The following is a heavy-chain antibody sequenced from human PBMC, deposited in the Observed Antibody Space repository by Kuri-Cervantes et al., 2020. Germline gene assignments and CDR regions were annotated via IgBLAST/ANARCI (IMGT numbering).Heavy chain of an antibody. CDR3: ARVRLVRVVWGNFDY. D-gene: IGHD6-19*01. CDR2: ISWNSGSI. V-gene: IGHV3-9*01. Sequence: GGSLRLSCAASGFTFDDYAMHWVRQAPGKGLEWVSGISWNSGSIGYADSVKGRFTISRDNAKNSLYLQMNSLRAEDTAVYYCARVRLVRVVWGNFDYWGQGTLVTVSS. CDR1: GFTFDDYA. J-gene: IGHJ4*02.